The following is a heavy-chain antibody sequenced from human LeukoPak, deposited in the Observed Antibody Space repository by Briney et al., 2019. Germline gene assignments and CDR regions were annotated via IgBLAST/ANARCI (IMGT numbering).Heavy chain of an antibody. CDR1: GFTFDDYA. CDR3: AKDFSGWYNYFDY. CDR2: IRSDGGIK. D-gene: IGHD6-19*01. J-gene: IGHJ4*02. V-gene: IGHV3-30*02. Sequence: GGSLRLSCAASGFTFDDYAMHWVGQAPGKGLEWVTSIRSDGGIKYYAASVKGRFTISKDSSKNTLYLQMNRLRAEDTAVYHCAKDFSGWYNYFDYWGQGTLVTVSS.